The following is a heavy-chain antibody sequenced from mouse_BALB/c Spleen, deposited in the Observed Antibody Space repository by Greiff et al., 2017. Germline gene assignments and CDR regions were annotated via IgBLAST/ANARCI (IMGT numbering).Heavy chain of an antibody. V-gene: IGHV2-2*02. CDR1: GFSLTSYG. D-gene: IGHD2-4*01. CDR3: GRNYYDYDGSFAY. Sequence: VLLQQSGPGLVQPSQSLSITCTVSGFSLTSYGVHWVRQSPGKGLEWLGVIWSGGSTDYNAAFISRLSISKDNSKSQVFFKMNSLQANDTAIYYCGRNYYDYDGSFAYWGQGTLVTVSA. J-gene: IGHJ3*01. CDR2: IWSGGST.